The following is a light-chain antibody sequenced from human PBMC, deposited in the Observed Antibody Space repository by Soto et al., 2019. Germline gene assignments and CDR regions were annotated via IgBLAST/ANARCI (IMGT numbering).Light chain of an antibody. CDR1: QRVSSSY. J-gene: IGKJ1*01. CDR2: GAS. V-gene: IGKV3-20*01. Sequence: EIVLTQSPGTLSLSPGETATLSCRASQRVSSSYLAWYQQKPGQAPRLLIYGASSRATGIPDRFSGSGSGTDFTLTISRLEPEDFAVYYCQQYGSSPPWTFGQGTKVDIK. CDR3: QQYGSSPPWT.